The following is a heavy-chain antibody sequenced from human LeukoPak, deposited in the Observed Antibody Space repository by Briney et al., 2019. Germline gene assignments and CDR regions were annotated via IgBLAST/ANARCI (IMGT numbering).Heavy chain of an antibody. CDR2: ISAYNGNT. J-gene: IGHJ4*02. V-gene: IGHV1-18*01. D-gene: IGHD4-17*01. CDR3: ARDPLPWAPATVTNGGY. Sequence: ASVKVSCKASGYTFTSYGISWVRQAPGQGLEWMGWISAYNGNTNYAQKLQGRVTMTTDTSTSTAYMELRSLRSEDTAVYYCARDPLPWAPATVTNGGYWGQGTLVTVSS. CDR1: GYTFTSYG.